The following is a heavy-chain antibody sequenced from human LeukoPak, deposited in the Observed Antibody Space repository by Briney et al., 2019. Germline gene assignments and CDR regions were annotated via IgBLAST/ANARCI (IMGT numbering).Heavy chain of an antibody. CDR1: GGSISSSSYY. CDR2: IYTSGST. V-gene: IGHV4-61*02. CDR3: ARHRYFDS. Sequence: SQTLSLTCTVSGGSISSSSYYWSWIRQPAGKGLEWIGRIYTSGSTNYNPSLKSRVTISVDTSKNQFSLKLSSVTAADTAVYYCARHRYFDSWGQGTLVTVSS. D-gene: IGHD2-15*01. J-gene: IGHJ4*02.